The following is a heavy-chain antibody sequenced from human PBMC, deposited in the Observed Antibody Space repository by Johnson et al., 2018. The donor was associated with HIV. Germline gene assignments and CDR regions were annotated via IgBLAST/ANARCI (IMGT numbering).Heavy chain of an antibody. J-gene: IGHJ3*01. Sequence: VQLVESGGGLVKPGGSLRLSCEASGFIFSSYWMTWVRQAPGEGLEWVANIKQDGSETKYVASVQGRFNNYRDNAKHSLYLQMNSLRVEDTAVNYCPNCRSYDYDTGDFKVDAFDVWGQGTMLTVSS. D-gene: IGHD3-22*01. CDR2: IKQDGSET. CDR1: GFIFSSYW. CDR3: PNCRSYDYDTGDFKVDAFDV. V-gene: IGHV3-7*05.